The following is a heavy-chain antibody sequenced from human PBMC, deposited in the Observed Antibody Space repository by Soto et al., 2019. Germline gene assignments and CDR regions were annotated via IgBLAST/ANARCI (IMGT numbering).Heavy chain of an antibody. V-gene: IGHV1-18*01. Sequence: QVHLVQSGAEVKKPGASVKVSCKGSGYGFTTYGITWVRQAPGQGLEWMAWISAHNGNTNYAQKLQGRGTVARDTLDRPAYLELRSLRSDDTAVYYCARGRYGDYWGQGALVTVSS. D-gene: IGHD1-1*01. CDR2: ISAHNGNT. J-gene: IGHJ4*02. CDR1: GYGFTTYG. CDR3: ARGRYGDY.